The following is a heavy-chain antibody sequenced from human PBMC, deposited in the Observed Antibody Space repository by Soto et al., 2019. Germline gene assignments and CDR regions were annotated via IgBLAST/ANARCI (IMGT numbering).Heavy chain of an antibody. J-gene: IGHJ6*02. Sequence: ASVKVSCKASGYTFTSYYMHWVRQAPGQGLEWMGIINPSGGSTSYAQKFQGRVTMTRDTSTSTVYMELSSLRSEDTAVYYCARDSSGYYFTYYYYGMDVWGQGTTVTVSS. CDR2: INPSGGST. D-gene: IGHD3-22*01. V-gene: IGHV1-46*03. CDR3: ARDSSGYYFTYYYYGMDV. CDR1: GYTFTSYY.